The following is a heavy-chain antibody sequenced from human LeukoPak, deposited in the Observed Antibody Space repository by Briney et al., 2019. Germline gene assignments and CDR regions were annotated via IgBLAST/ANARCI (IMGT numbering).Heavy chain of an antibody. CDR2: IYSGGST. J-gene: IGHJ4*02. D-gene: IGHD6-13*01. CDR3: AREGFEQQLAYYFDY. Sequence: PGGSLRLSCAASGFTFSNAWMSWVRQAPGKGLEWVSVIYSGGSTYYADSVKGRFTISRDNSKNTLYLQMNSLRAEDTAVYYYAREGFEQQLAYYFDYWGQGTLVTVSS. CDR1: GFTFSNAW. V-gene: IGHV3-53*01.